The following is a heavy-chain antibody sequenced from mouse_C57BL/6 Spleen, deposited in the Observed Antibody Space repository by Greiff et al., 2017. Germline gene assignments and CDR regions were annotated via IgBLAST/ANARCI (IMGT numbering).Heavy chain of an antibody. V-gene: IGHV1-82*01. CDR2: IYPGDGDT. Sequence: QVQLQQSGPELVKPGASVTISCKASGYAFSSSWMNWVKQRPGKGLEWIGRIYPGDGDTHYNGKFKGKATLTADKSSSTAYTQLSSLTAEDSAVYFGARIYYDYYYAMDDWGQGTSVTVSS. D-gene: IGHD2-4*01. CDR3: ARIYYDYYYAMDD. CDR1: GYAFSSSW. J-gene: IGHJ4*01.